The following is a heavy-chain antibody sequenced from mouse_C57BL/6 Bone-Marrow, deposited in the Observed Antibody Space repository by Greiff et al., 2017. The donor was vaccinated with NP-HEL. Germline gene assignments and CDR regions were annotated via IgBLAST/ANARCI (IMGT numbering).Heavy chain of an antibody. CDR3: ASLYYYGGYFDY. D-gene: IGHD1-1*01. CDR1: GYAFSSYW. J-gene: IGHJ2*01. CDR2: IYPGDGDT. Sequence: QVQLKESGAELVKPGASVKISCKASGYAFSSYWMNWVKQRPGKGLVWIGQIYPGDGDTNYNGKFKGKATLTADKSSSTAYMQLSSLTSEDSAVYFCASLYYYGGYFDYWGQGTTLTVSS. V-gene: IGHV1-80*01.